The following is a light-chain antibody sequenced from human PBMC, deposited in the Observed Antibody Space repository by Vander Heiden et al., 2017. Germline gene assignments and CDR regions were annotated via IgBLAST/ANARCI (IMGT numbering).Light chain of an antibody. Sequence: EIVMTQSPATLSVSPGERATLSCRASQSVSSNLAWYQQKPGQAPRLLIYGASTRATGIPARFSGSGSGTEFTLTISSLQSEDFAVYYCQQYNNWPPTAPGAFTFGPGTKVDIK. CDR3: QQYNNWPPTAPGAFT. V-gene: IGKV3-15*01. J-gene: IGKJ3*01. CDR2: GAS. CDR1: QSVSSN.